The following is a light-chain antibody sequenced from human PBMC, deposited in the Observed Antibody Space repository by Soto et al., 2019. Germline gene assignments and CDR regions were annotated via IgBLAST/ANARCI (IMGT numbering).Light chain of an antibody. CDR3: QQAHSFPIT. CDR2: AAS. CDR1: QDISSW. J-gene: IGKJ5*01. Sequence: DIQMTQSPSSVSASVGDRVTITCRASQDISSWLAWYQQKPGEAPRLLIFAASTLQSGVPSRFSGRGSGTDFTLTASSLQPEDFATYYCQQAHSFPITFGRGTRLDIK. V-gene: IGKV1D-12*01.